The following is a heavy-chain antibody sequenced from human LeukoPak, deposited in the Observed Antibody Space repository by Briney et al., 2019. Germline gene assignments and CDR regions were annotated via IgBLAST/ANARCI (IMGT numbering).Heavy chain of an antibody. D-gene: IGHD3-22*01. CDR3: AREPSYDSSGFTFDY. CDR2: INHSGST. Sequence: SETLSLTCAVYGGSFGGYYWSWIRQPPGKGLEWIGEINHSGSTNYNPSLKSRVTISVDTSKNQFSLKLSSVTAADTAVYYCAREPSYDSSGFTFDYWGQGTLVTVSS. CDR1: GGSFGGYY. J-gene: IGHJ4*02. V-gene: IGHV4-34*01.